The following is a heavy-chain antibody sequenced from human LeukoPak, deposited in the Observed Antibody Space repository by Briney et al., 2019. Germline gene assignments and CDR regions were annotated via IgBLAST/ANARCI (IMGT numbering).Heavy chain of an antibody. CDR1: GFTFSGFG. Sequence: PGGSLRLSCAASGFTFSGFGMNWVRQAPGKGLEWVSSVSRSSSDTYYADSVKGRFTISRDNSKNTLYLQMNSLRAEDTAVYYCARDHVFVDYWGQGTLVTVSS. D-gene: IGHD2-21*01. CDR2: VSRSSSDT. V-gene: IGHV3-21*01. J-gene: IGHJ4*02. CDR3: ARDHVFVDY.